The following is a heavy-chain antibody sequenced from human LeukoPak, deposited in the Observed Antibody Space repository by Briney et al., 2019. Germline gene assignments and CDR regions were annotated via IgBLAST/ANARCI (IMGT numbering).Heavy chain of an antibody. CDR3: ARDLYCGGDCYLDAFDI. J-gene: IGHJ3*02. CDR1: GFTVSSNY. V-gene: IGHV3-53*01. D-gene: IGHD2-21*02. CDR2: IYSGGST. Sequence: GGSLRLSCAASGFTVSSNYMSWVRQAPGKGLEWVSVIYSGGSTYYADSVKGRFTISRDNSKNTLYLQMNSLRAEDTAVYYCARDLYCGGDCYLDAFDIWGQGTMATVSS.